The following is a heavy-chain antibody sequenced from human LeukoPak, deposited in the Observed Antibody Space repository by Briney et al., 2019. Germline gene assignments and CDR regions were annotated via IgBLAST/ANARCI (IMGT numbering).Heavy chain of an antibody. CDR2: IKQDGSVV. D-gene: IGHD3-22*01. Sequence: GGSLRLSCAASGFTFSSYWMSWVRQTPGKGLEWVANIKQDGSVVQYVDSVRGRFTISRDNAKNSLYLQMKSLRAKDTAVYYCARDLTMIVPGAFDIWGHGTTVIVSS. CDR3: ARDLTMIVPGAFDI. CDR1: GFTFSSYW. J-gene: IGHJ3*02. V-gene: IGHV3-7*01.